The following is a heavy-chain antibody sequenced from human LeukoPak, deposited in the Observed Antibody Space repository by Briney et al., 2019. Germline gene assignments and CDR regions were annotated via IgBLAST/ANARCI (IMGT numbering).Heavy chain of an antibody. V-gene: IGHV3-21*01. D-gene: IGHD2-15*01. Sequence: GGSVRLSCAASGFTFSSYTMNWVRQAPGKGLEWVSSISSSSSYIYYADSMKGRFTISRDNAKNSVYLQMNSLRAEDTAVYYCAREGFCSGGSCYSGNAFDIWGQGTMVTVSS. CDR3: AREGFCSGGSCYSGNAFDI. CDR1: GFTFSSYT. CDR2: ISSSSSYI. J-gene: IGHJ3*02.